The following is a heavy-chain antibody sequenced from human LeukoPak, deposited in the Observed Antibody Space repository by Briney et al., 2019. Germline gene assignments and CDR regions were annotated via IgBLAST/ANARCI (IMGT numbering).Heavy chain of an antibody. D-gene: IGHD3/OR15-3a*01. V-gene: IGHV3-64*02. J-gene: IGHJ3*01. CDR1: GFTFSSYW. CDR2: ISPSGDRT. CDR3: ARAFRPASDPHDFYDF. Sequence: PGGSLRLSCEASGFTFSSYWMGWVRQASGRRLEYVSAISPSGDRTWYADSVKGRFTISRDNSKNTMYLQMGSLRPEDMGVYYCARAFRPASDPHDFYDFWGRGTTVTVSS.